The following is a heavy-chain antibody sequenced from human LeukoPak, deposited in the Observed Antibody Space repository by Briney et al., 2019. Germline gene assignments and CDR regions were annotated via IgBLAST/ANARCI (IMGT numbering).Heavy chain of an antibody. D-gene: IGHD3-10*01. CDR1: GFTFSSYA. J-gene: IGHJ4*02. Sequence: AGGSLRLSCAASGFTFSSYAMSWVRQAPGKGLEWVSAISGSGGSTYYADSVKGRFTISRDNSKNTQYLQMNSLRAEDTAVYYCAKDLLEYYGSGSYLGDWGQGTLVTVSS. V-gene: IGHV3-23*01. CDR2: ISGSGGST. CDR3: AKDLLEYYGSGSYLGD.